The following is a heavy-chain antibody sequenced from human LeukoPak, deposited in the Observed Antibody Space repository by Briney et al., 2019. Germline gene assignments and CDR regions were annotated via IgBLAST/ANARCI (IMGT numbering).Heavy chain of an antibody. Sequence: SETLFLTCTVSGGSISSSSYYWGWIRQPPGKGLEWIGSIYYSGSTYYNPSLKSRVTISVDTSKNQFSLKLSSVTAADTAVYYCAIQSSADYYDSSGYLFDYWGQGTLVTVSS. CDR2: IYYSGST. J-gene: IGHJ4*02. D-gene: IGHD3-22*01. CDR3: AIQSSADYYDSSGYLFDY. V-gene: IGHV4-39*01. CDR1: GGSISSSSYY.